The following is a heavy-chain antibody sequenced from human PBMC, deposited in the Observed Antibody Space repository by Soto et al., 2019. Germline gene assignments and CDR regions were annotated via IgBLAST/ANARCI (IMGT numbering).Heavy chain of an antibody. CDR3: ARGLHYDSISLDDY. J-gene: IGHJ4*02. D-gene: IGHD3-22*01. Sequence: QVQLVQSGAEVKERGSSVKVSCKASGGTFSSYTISWVRQAPGQGLEWMGRIIPILGIANYAQKFQGRVTITADKSTSTAYMELSSLRSEDTAVYYCARGLHYDSISLDDYWGQGTLVTVSS. CDR1: GGTFSSYT. V-gene: IGHV1-69*02. CDR2: IIPILGIA.